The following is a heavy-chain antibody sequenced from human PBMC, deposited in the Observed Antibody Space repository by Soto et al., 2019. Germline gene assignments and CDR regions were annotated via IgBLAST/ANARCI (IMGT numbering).Heavy chain of an antibody. CDR1: GYTFTSYG. J-gene: IGHJ4*02. CDR3: ARDRGSYALDY. D-gene: IGHD1-26*01. CDR2: ISANNGNT. V-gene: IGHV1-18*01. Sequence: QVQLVQSGAEVKKPGASVKVSCKASGYTFTSYGISWVRQAPGQGLEWMGWISANNGNTNYAQKLQGRVTMTTDTSTRTAYMELRSLRPDDTGVYYCARDRGSYALDYWGQGTLVTVSS.